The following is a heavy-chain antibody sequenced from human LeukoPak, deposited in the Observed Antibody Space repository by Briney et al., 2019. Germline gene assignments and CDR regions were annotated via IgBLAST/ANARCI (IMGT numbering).Heavy chain of an antibody. CDR3: ARYTATGPETDAFDI. V-gene: IGHV4-39*07. CDR2: IYYSGST. J-gene: IGHJ3*02. CDR1: GGSISSSSYY. D-gene: IGHD5-18*01. Sequence: PSETLSLTCTVSGGSISSSSYYWGWIRQPPGKGLEWIGSIYYSGSTYYNPSLKSRVTISVDTSKNQFSLKLSSVTAADTAVCYCARYTATGPETDAFDIWGQGTMATVSS.